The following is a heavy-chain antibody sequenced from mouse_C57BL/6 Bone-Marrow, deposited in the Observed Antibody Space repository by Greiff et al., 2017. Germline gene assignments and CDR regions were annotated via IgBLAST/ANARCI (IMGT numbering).Heavy chain of an antibody. V-gene: IGHV5-17*01. CDR3: ARGDGGEGFAY. CDR1: GFTFSDYG. Sequence: EVHLVESGGGLVKPGGSLKLSCAASGFTFSDYGMHWVRQAPEKGLEWVAYISSGSSTIYYADTVKGRFTISRDNAKNTLFLQMTSLRSEDTAMYYCARGDGGEGFAYWGQGTLVTVSA. D-gene: IGHD3-3*01. CDR2: ISSGSSTI. J-gene: IGHJ3*01.